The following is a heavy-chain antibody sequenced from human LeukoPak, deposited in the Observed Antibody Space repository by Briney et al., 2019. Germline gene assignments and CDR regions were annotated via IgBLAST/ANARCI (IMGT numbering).Heavy chain of an antibody. CDR2: IYWDDDK. V-gene: IGHV2-5*08. Sequence: QTLSLTCTVSGGSISSGGYYWSWIRQPPGKALEWLALIYWDDDKRYSPSLKSRLTITKDTSKNQVVLTMTNMDPVDTATYYCAQELGTIGYFDYWGQGTLVTVSS. CDR1: GGSISSGGYY. J-gene: IGHJ4*02. D-gene: IGHD7-27*01. CDR3: AQELGTIGYFDY.